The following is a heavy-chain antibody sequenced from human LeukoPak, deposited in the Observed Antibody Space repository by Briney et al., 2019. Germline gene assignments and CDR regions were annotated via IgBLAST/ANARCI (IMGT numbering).Heavy chain of an antibody. CDR1: GYTFTSYG. CDR3: ARLITYYYDSSGYYQKTYYFDY. J-gene: IGHJ4*02. V-gene: IGHV1-18*01. CDR2: ISAYNGNT. D-gene: IGHD3-22*01. Sequence: GASVKVSCKASGYTFTSYGISWVRQAPGQGLEWMGWISAYNGNTNYAQKFQGRVTITADESTSTAYMELSSLRSEDTAVYYCARLITYYYDSSGYYQKTYYFDYWGQGTLVTVSS.